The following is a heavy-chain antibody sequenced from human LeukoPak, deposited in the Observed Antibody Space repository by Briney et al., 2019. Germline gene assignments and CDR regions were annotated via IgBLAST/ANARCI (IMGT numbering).Heavy chain of an antibody. Sequence: GGSLRLSCAASGFTFTSYSMNWVRQAPGKGLEWVSITRSSNGHIYYADSVKGRFTISRDKAKKSLYLRMNSLRAEDTAVYYCARGEGPSTLDYWGQGTLVTVSS. D-gene: IGHD3-3*02. V-gene: IGHV3-21*01. CDR1: GFTFTSYS. CDR2: TRSSNGHI. CDR3: ARGEGPSTLDY. J-gene: IGHJ4*02.